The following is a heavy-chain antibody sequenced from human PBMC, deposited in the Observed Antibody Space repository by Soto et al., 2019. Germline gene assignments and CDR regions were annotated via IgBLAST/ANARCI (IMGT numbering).Heavy chain of an antibody. Sequence: DVQLVESGGGLVQPGRSLRLSCAASGFTFDDYAMHWVRQAPGKGLEWVSGISWNSGSIGYADSVKGRFTISRDNAKNSLYLQMNSLRAEDTALYYCAKDTDSGSYYSYFDYWGQGTLVTVSS. CDR3: AKDTDSGSYYSYFDY. CDR1: GFTFDDYA. V-gene: IGHV3-9*01. J-gene: IGHJ4*02. D-gene: IGHD1-26*01. CDR2: ISWNSGSI.